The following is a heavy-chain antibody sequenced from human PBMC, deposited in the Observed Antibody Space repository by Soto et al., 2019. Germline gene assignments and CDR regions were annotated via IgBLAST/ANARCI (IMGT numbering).Heavy chain of an antibody. Sequence: ASVKVSCKASGGTFSTYTMTWVRQAPGQGLEWMGGIIPLFGTANYAQKFQGRVTITADESTSTVYMELSSLRSEDTAVYYCARSQDSSGYWNNCFDPWGQGTLVTVSS. CDR2: IIPLFGTA. CDR1: GGTFSTYT. CDR3: ARSQDSSGYWNNCFDP. V-gene: IGHV1-69*13. D-gene: IGHD3-22*01. J-gene: IGHJ5*02.